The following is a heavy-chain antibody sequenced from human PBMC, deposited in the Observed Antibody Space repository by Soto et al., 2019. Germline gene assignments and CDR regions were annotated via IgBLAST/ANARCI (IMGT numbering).Heavy chain of an antibody. CDR2: IGTYNGDT. V-gene: IGHV1-18*01. D-gene: IGHD3-10*01. Sequence: ASVKVSCKASGYTFTSYGISWVRQAPGQGLGWLGWIGTYNGDTNYAQKLQGRVTMTTDTSTSTAYMGLRSLRSDDTAVYYCARDTYGSGAGYWGQGTLVTVSS. CDR1: GYTFTSYG. CDR3: ARDTYGSGAGY. J-gene: IGHJ4*02.